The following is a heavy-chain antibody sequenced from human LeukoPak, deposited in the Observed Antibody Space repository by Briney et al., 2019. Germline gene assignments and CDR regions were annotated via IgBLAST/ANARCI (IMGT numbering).Heavy chain of an antibody. Sequence: GASVKVSCKASGYTFTSYSVTWARQAPGQGLEWVGWITTYNNNTKYAREVQGRVTMTTDPSTSTAYMELRSLRSDDTAVYYCARFYRERGDYIDPFDYWGQGTLVTVSS. J-gene: IGHJ4*02. CDR3: ARFYRERGDYIDPFDY. CDR2: ITTYNNNT. D-gene: IGHD4-17*01. V-gene: IGHV1-18*01. CDR1: GYTFTSYS.